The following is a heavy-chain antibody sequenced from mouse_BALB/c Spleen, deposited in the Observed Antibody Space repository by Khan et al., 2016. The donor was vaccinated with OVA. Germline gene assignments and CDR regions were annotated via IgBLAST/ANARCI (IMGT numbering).Heavy chain of an antibody. V-gene: IGHV3-2*02. J-gene: IGHJ2*01. CDR3: ARVYGGDFDY. CDR1: GYSITSDYA. Sequence: EVQLQESGPGLVKPSQSLSLTCTVTGYSITSDYAWNWIRQFPGNKLEWMGFISYSGNTNYNPSLKSRISITRDTSKNQFFLQLNSVTTEDTATYYWARVYGGDFDYWGQGSTRTVSS. CDR2: ISYSGNT. D-gene: IGHD1-1*01.